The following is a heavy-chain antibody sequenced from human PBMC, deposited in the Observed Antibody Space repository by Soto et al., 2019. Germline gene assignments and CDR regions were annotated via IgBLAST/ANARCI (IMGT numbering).Heavy chain of an antibody. Sequence: QVQLVESGGGVVQPGRSLRLSCAASGFTFSSYGMHWVRQAPGKGLEWVAVISYDGSNKYYADSVKGRFTISRDNSKNTLYLQMNSLRAEDTDVYYCAKDGRAGDTAVDYWGQGTLVTVSS. V-gene: IGHV3-30*18. CDR2: ISYDGSNK. CDR1: GFTFSSYG. D-gene: IGHD6-13*01. J-gene: IGHJ4*02. CDR3: AKDGRAGDTAVDY.